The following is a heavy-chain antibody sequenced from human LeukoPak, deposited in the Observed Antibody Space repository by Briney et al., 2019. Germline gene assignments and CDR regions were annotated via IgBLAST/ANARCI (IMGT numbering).Heavy chain of an antibody. CDR1: GFTFSSYA. CDR2: ISGSGGST. CDR3: ASWVWPAPRDY. Sequence: GGSLRLSCAASGFTFSSYAMSWVRQAPGKGLEWVSAISGSGGSTYYADSVKGRFTISRDNSKNTLYLQMISLRAEDTAVYYCASWVWPAPRDYWGQGTLVTVSS. V-gene: IGHV3-23*01. D-gene: IGHD6-13*01. J-gene: IGHJ4*02.